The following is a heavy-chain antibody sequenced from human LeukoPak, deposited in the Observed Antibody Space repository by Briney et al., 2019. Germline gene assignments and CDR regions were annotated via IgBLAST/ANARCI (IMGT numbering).Heavy chain of an antibody. J-gene: IGHJ4*02. Sequence: GGSLRLSCAASGFTFSSYAMSWVRQAPGKGLEWVSAISGSGGSTYYADSVRGRFTISRDNSKNTLYLQMNSLRAEDTAVYYCAKDLYYYGSGSQYWGQGTLVTVSS. V-gene: IGHV3-23*01. D-gene: IGHD3-10*01. CDR3: AKDLYYYGSGSQY. CDR1: GFTFSSYA. CDR2: ISGSGGST.